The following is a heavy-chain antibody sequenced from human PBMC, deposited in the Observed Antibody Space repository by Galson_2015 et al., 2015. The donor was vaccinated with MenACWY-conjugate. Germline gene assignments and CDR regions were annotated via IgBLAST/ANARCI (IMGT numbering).Heavy chain of an antibody. D-gene: IGHD6-13*01. J-gene: IGHJ5*02. CDR3: AKKFGSSSWFRGFDP. Sequence: LRLSCAASGFTFSGYALTWVRQAPGKGLAWVPVISGSGGTIYYAESAKGRFTISRDNSKNTLFLEMNSLRAEDTAVYYCAKKFGSSSWFRGFDPWGQGTLVTVSS. CDR2: ISGSGGTI. V-gene: IGHV3-23*01. CDR1: GFTFSGYA.